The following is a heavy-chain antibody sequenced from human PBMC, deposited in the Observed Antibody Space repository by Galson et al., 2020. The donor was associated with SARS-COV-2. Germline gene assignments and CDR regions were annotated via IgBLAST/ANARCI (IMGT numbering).Heavy chain of an antibody. V-gene: IGHV4-31*03. Sequence: SETLSLTCTVSGGSISSGGYYWSWIRQHPGKGLEWIGYIYYSGSTYYNPSLKSRVTISVDTSKNQFSLKLSSVTAADTAVYYCARGVRLRYFDWDYWGQGTLVTVSS. J-gene: IGHJ4*02. CDR3: ARGVRLRYFDWDY. CDR2: IYYSGST. CDR1: GGSISSGGYY. D-gene: IGHD3-9*01.